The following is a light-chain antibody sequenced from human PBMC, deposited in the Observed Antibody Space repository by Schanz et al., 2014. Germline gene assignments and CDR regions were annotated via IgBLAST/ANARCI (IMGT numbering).Light chain of an antibody. CDR3: QQYGGSYT. Sequence: EIVLTQSPGTLSLSPGDRASLSCRASQTVSSSYLAWYQQKPGQAPRLLIYSASNRATGIPDRFSGSGSGTDFTLTISRMEPEDFAVYYCQQYGGSYTFGQGTKLEIK. V-gene: IGKV3-20*01. CDR2: SAS. CDR1: QTVSSSY. J-gene: IGKJ2*01.